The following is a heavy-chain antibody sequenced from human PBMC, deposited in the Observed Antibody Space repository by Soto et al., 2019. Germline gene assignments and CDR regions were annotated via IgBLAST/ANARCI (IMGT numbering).Heavy chain of an antibody. V-gene: IGHV3-7*03. CDR3: AKLGSGYYTGLYFDY. CDR1: GFTFGDYW. Sequence: GGSLRLSCAASGFTFGDYWMSWVRRAPGKGLEWVAHIKKDGSENYYVDSVTGRFTVSRDNTKNSLYLQMNSLRAEDTAVYYCAKLGSGYYTGLYFDYWGQGTLVTVSS. J-gene: IGHJ4*02. CDR2: IKKDGSEN. D-gene: IGHD3-3*01.